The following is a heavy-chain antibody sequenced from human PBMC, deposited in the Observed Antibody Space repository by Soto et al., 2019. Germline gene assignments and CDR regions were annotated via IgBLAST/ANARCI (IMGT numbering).Heavy chain of an antibody. D-gene: IGHD1-26*01. Sequence: ASVKVSCKASGYTFTSYAMHWVRQAPGQRLEWMGWINAGNGNTKYSQKFQGRVTITRDTSASTAYMELSSLRSEDTAVYYCAHSGSYYNGMDVWGQGTTVTVSS. CDR2: INAGNGNT. CDR3: AHSGSYYNGMDV. J-gene: IGHJ6*02. CDR1: GYTFTSYA. V-gene: IGHV1-3*01.